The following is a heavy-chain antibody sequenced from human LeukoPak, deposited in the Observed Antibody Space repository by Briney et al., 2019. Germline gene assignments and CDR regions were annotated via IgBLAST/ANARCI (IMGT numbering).Heavy chain of an antibody. CDR2: INHSGST. V-gene: IGHV4-34*01. J-gene: IGHJ5*02. D-gene: IGHD3-16*01. Sequence: SETLSLTCAVYGGSFSGYYWSWIRQPPGKGLEWIGEINHSGSTNYNPSLKSRGTISVDTSKNQFSLKLSSVTAADTAVYYCARTDYIRFDPWGQGTLVTVSS. CDR1: GGSFSGYY. CDR3: ARTDYIRFDP.